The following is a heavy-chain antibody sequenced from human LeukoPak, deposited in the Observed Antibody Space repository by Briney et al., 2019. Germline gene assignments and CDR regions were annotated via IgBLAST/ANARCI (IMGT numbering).Heavy chain of an antibody. CDR3: AGSTTVVTRVFDY. D-gene: IGHD4-17*01. J-gene: IGHJ4*02. Sequence: SETLSLTCTVSGGSISSSYWSWIRQPAGKGLEWIGRIYTSGSTNYNPSLKSRVTMSVDTSKNQFSLKLSSVTAADTAVYYCAGSTTVVTRVFDYWGQGTLVTVSS. V-gene: IGHV4-4*07. CDR2: IYTSGST. CDR1: GGSISSSY.